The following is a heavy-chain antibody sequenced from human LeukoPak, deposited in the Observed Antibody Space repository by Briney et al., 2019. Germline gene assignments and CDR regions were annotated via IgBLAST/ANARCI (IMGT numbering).Heavy chain of an antibody. D-gene: IGHD2-2*02. CDR2: IYHSGST. CDR3: AMGVIVVVPAAIKDDY. Sequence: PPETLSLTCTVSGYSISSGYYWGWIRQPPGKGLEWIGSIYHSGSTYYNPSLKSRVTISVDTSKNQFPLKLSSVTAADTAVYYCAMGVIVVVPAAIKDDYWGQGTLVTVSS. V-gene: IGHV4-38-2*02. CDR1: GYSISSGYY. J-gene: IGHJ4*02.